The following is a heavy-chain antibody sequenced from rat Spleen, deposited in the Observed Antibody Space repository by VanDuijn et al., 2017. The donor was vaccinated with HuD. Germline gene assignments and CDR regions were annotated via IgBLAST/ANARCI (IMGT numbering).Heavy chain of an antibody. CDR2: IWGDGST. J-gene: IGHJ4*01. Sequence: QVQMKETGPGLVQTTQTLSVTCTVSGFSLPSYGVHWVRQAPGKGLEWMGIIWGDGSTNYNSALKSRLSISRDTSKSQVFLKMNSLQTEDTAIYFCTRTSPLMDAWGQGASVTVSS. V-gene: IGHV2-77*01. CDR1: GFSLPSYG. CDR3: TRTSPLMDA.